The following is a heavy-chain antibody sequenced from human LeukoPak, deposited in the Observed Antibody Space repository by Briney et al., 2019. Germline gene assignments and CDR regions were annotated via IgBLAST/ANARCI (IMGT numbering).Heavy chain of an antibody. Sequence: ASVKVSCKASGYTFTSYGISWVRQAPGQGLEWMGWISAYNGNTNYAQKLQGRVTMTTDTSTSTAYMELRSLRSDDTAVYYCARRSIMITFGGVIDDAFDIWGQGTMVTVSS. CDR2: ISAYNGNT. V-gene: IGHV1-18*01. D-gene: IGHD3-16*02. CDR1: GYTFTSYG. J-gene: IGHJ3*02. CDR3: ARRSIMITFGGVIDDAFDI.